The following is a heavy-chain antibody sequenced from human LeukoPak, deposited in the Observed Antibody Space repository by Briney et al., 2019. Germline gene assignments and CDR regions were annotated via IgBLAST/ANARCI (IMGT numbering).Heavy chain of an antibody. J-gene: IGHJ5*01. CDR2: TSHDGSKK. CDR3: ARDWASNIAAAVLSFFDS. Sequence: GGSLRLSCAASGFTLSSYAMHWGRQAPGKGLEGVAVTSHDGSKKYYADSVKGRFTISRDNSRNTLYLQMNSLRAEETAVYYCARDWASNIAAAVLSFFDSWGQGTLVTVSS. V-gene: IGHV3-30-3*01. D-gene: IGHD6-13*01. CDR1: GFTLSSYA.